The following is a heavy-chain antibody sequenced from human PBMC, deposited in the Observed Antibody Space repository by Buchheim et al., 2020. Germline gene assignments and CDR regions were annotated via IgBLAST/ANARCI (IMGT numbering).Heavy chain of an antibody. CDR1: VGSISSNNW. D-gene: IGHD3-9*01. CDR3: ARATIGDL. Sequence: QVQLQESGPGLVKPSGTLSLTCDVYVGSISSNNWWIWVRQPPGQGQHTIGEQPHSNTTQKHPSLKSRVTHRLDKSTPQLSLKLRSVTAADTAVYYCARATIGDLWGQGTT. CDR2: QPHSNTT. V-gene: IGHV4-4*02. J-gene: IGHJ6*02.